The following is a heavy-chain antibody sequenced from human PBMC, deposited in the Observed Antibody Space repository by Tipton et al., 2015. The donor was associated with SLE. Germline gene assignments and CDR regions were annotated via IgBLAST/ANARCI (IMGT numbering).Heavy chain of an antibody. CDR3: AGEVGDDAFDI. Sequence: TLSLTCTVPGGSISSYYWSWVRQPPGKGLEWIGYIYYSWSTNYNPPLKRRVTISVDTSKNTFSLKLSSVTAADTAVYYCAGEVGDDAFDIWGQGTMVTVSS. CDR1: GGSISSYY. D-gene: IGHD1-26*01. CDR2: IYYSWST. V-gene: IGHV4-59*12. J-gene: IGHJ3*02.